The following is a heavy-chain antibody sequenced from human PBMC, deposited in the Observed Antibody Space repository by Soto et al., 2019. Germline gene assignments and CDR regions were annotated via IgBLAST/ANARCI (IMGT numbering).Heavy chain of an antibody. CDR3: ARATTGPYGY. CDR1: GFTFSSYG. V-gene: IGHV3-33*01. Sequence: GGSLRLSCAASGFTFSSYGMHWVRQAPGKGLEWVALIWFDGNNKYYADSVKGRFTISRDNSKNTLYLQMNSLRAEDTAVYYCARATTGPYGYWGQGTLVTVSS. CDR2: IWFDGNNK. J-gene: IGHJ4*02. D-gene: IGHD1-26*01.